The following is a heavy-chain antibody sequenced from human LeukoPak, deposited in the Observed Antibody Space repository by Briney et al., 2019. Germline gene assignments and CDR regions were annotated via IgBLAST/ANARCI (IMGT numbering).Heavy chain of an antibody. D-gene: IGHD3-10*01. Sequence: SETLSLTCAVYGGSFSGYYWSWIRQPPGKGLEWIGDINHSGSTNYNPSLKSRVTISVDTSKNQFSLKLSSVTAADTAVYYCAREARGWFGEFLYYYYGMDVWGQGTTVTVSS. V-gene: IGHV4-34*01. CDR2: INHSGST. CDR3: AREARGWFGEFLYYYYGMDV. CDR1: GGSFSGYY. J-gene: IGHJ6*02.